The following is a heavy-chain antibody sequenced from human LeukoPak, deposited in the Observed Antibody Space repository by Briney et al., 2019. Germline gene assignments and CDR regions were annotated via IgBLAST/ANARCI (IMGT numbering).Heavy chain of an antibody. D-gene: IGHD3-3*01. CDR2: ISYSGST. CDR1: GGSISSYY. J-gene: IGHJ3*02. Sequence: KPSETLSLTCTVSGGSISSYYWSWIRQPPGKGLEWVGYISYSGSTNNYPSLKSRVTISVYTSKNQFSQKLSSVTAADTAVYYCARARITIFGVAYDAFDIWCQGTMVTVSS. CDR3: ARARITIFGVAYDAFDI. V-gene: IGHV4-59*01.